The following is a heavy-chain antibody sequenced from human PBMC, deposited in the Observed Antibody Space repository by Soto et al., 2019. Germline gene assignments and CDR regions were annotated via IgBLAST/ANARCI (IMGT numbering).Heavy chain of an antibody. CDR3: ASLTCTRDYYIDY. CDR2: IYYSGST. Sequence: SETLSLTCTVSGGSISSGDYYWSWIRQPPGKGLEWIGYIYYSGSTYYNPSLKSRVTISVDTSKNQFSLKLSSVTAADTAVYYCASLTCTRDYYIDYWGQVTLLTISS. J-gene: IGHJ4*02. V-gene: IGHV4-30-4*01. CDR1: GGSISSGDYY.